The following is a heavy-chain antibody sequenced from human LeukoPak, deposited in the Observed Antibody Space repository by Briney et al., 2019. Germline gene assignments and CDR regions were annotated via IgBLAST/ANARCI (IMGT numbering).Heavy chain of an antibody. D-gene: IGHD3-9*01. J-gene: IGHJ4*02. CDR3: ARGASGYDILTGYQLDY. CDR1: GGSISSYY. CDR2: IYYSGST. Sequence: SETLSPTCTVSGGSISSYYWSWIRQPPGKGLEWIGYIYYSGSTNYNPSLKSRVTISVDTSKNQFSLKLSSVTAADTAVYYCARGASGYDILTGYQLDYWGQGTLVTVSS. V-gene: IGHV4-59*01.